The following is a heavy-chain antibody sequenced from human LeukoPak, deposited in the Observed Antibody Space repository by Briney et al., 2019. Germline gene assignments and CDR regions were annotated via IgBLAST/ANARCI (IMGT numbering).Heavy chain of an antibody. CDR3: ARALSLGYCSSTSCNWFDP. D-gene: IGHD2-2*01. CDR2: MNPNSVNT. CDR1: GYTFTSYD. V-gene: IGHV1-8*01. Sequence: ASVKVSCKASGYTFTSYDINWGRQATGQGLECTGWMNPNSVNTGYAQKFQGRVTMTRNTSISTAYMELSSLRSEATAVYYCARALSLGYCSSTSCNWFDPWGQGTLVTVSS. J-gene: IGHJ5*02.